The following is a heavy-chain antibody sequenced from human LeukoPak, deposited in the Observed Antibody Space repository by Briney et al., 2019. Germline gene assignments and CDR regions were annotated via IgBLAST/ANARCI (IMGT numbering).Heavy chain of an antibody. CDR1: GGTFSSYA. D-gene: IGHD6-13*01. V-gene: IGHV1-69*10. CDR2: IIPILGIA. Sequence: ASVKLSCKASGGTFSSYAISWVRRAPGHGLEWWGGIIPILGIANYAQKFQGRVTITADKSTSTAYMELSSLRSEDTAVYYCARGIAAAGSGGDFDYWGQGTLVTVSS. CDR3: ARGIAAAGSGGDFDY. J-gene: IGHJ4*02.